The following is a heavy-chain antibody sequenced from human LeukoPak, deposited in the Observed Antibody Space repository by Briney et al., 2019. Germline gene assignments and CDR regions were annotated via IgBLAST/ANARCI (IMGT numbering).Heavy chain of an antibody. CDR3: ARGGQWLVRWWFDP. D-gene: IGHD6-19*01. J-gene: IGHJ5*02. CDR2: INHSGST. Sequence: SETLSLTCAVHGGSFSGYYWSWIRQPPGKGLEWIGEINHSGSTNYNPSLKSRVTISVDTSKNQFSLKLSSVTAADTAVYYCARGGQWLVRWWFDPWGQGTLVTVSS. V-gene: IGHV4-34*01. CDR1: GGSFSGYY.